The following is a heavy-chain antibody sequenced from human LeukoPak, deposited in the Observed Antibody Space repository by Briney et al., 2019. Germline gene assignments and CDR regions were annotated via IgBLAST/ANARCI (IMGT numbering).Heavy chain of an antibody. J-gene: IGHJ4*02. V-gene: IGHV3-74*01. CDR3: ARDLRDFDF. D-gene: IGHD5-12*01. Sequence: PGGSLGLSCAASGFTFSKYWIHWVRQAPGKGLVWISRIEGDGITRNYADSVKGRFTISRDNAKNTVYLQMNSLRAEDTAVYYCARDLRDFDFWGQGTLVTVSS. CDR2: IEGDGITR. CDR1: GFTFSKYW.